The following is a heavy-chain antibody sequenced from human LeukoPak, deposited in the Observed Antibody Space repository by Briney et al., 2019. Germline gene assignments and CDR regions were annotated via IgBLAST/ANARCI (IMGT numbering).Heavy chain of an antibody. CDR3: ARRTIAAAGSDFDY. J-gene: IGHJ4*02. CDR1: GYTFTNYD. V-gene: IGHV1-8*01. D-gene: IGHD6-13*01. CDR2: MNPNSGNT. Sequence: GASVTVSCKASGYTFTNYDINWVRQATGQGLEWMGWMNPNSGNTGYAQKFQGRVTMTRNTSISTAYMELSSLRSEDTAVYYCARRTIAAAGSDFDYWGQGTLVTVSS.